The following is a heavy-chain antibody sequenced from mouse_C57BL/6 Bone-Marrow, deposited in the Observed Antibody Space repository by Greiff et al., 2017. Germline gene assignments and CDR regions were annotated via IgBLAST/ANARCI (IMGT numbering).Heavy chain of an antibody. V-gene: IGHV5-6*01. CDR2: ISSGGSYT. CDR1: GFTFSSYG. J-gene: IGHJ2*01. CDR3: ARQETYYFDY. Sequence: EVQLVASWGDLVKPGGSLKLSCAASGFTFSSYGMSWVRQTPDKRLEWVATISSGGSYTYYPDSVKGRFTISRDNAKNTLYLQRSSLKSDDTAMYYCARQETYYFDYWGQGTTLTVSS.